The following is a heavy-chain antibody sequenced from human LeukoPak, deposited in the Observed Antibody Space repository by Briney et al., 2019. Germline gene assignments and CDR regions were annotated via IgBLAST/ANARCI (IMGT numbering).Heavy chain of an antibody. D-gene: IGHD3-10*01. CDR3: ARDGDGSGSYFVVRY. V-gene: IGHV1-2*02. CDR2: IIPNSGGT. Sequence: ASVKVSCKASGYTFTVYYIHWLRQAPGQGLEWMGWIIPNSGGTKYAQKFQDRVTMTRDTSISTAYMELSRLRSDDTAVYYCARDGDGSGSYFVVRYWGQGTLVTVSS. J-gene: IGHJ4*02. CDR1: GYTFTVYY.